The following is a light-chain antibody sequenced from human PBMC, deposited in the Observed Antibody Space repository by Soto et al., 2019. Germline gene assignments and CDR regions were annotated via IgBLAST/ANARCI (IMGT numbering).Light chain of an antibody. Sequence: DIQLTQSPSFLSASVGDRVTITCRASQGISSYLAWYQQKPGKAPKLLIYAASTLQSRVPSRFSGSGSGTEFTLTISSPQPEDFATYYCQQLNSYPFLTFGGGTKVEIK. V-gene: IGKV1-9*01. CDR2: AAS. J-gene: IGKJ4*01. CDR1: QGISSY. CDR3: QQLNSYPFLT.